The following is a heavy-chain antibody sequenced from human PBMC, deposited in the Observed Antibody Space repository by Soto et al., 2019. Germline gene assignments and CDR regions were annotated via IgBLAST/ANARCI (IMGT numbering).Heavy chain of an antibody. V-gene: IGHV1-18*01. Sequence: QVQLVQSGPELKKPGASEKVSCKTSGHSFHNSGISWVRQAPGQGLEWMGWISVLNGYAHYGQKFQGRVIMTADTFTSTAYMELRGLRSDDTAMYYCSKNGTTWFASWGQGTPVTVSS. CDR3: SKNGTTWFAS. CDR2: ISVLNGYA. D-gene: IGHD1-1*01. J-gene: IGHJ5*01. CDR1: GHSFHNSG.